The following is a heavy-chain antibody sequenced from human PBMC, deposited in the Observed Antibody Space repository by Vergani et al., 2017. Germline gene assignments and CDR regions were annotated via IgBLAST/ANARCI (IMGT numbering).Heavy chain of an antibody. Sequence: LVESGGGLVQPGGSLRLSCAASSFSVSSHYMTWVRKAPGKGLEWVSTINISGRTSYADSVKGRLTLSRDDSKNTMHLQMNSLRPEDTAVYYCARGMSTETTDYDGFDIWGQGTMVSVSS. D-gene: IGHD5/OR15-5a*01. J-gene: IGHJ3*02. CDR1: SFSVSSHY. CDR2: INISGRT. CDR3: ARGMSTETTDYDGFDI. V-gene: IGHV3-66*02.